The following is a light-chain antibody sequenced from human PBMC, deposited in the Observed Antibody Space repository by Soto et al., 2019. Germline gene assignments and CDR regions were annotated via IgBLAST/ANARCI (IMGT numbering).Light chain of an antibody. Sequence: IVMTQTPLSLPVTPGEPASISCRSSQSLLHNNRTNYLDWYLQKPGQSPQLLIYSGSNRASGVPDRFSGSGSGTDFTLKISRVEAEDVGVYYCMQALQTPITFGQGTRLEI. J-gene: IGKJ5*01. V-gene: IGKV2-28*01. CDR3: MQALQTPIT. CDR2: SGS. CDR1: QSLLHNNRTNY.